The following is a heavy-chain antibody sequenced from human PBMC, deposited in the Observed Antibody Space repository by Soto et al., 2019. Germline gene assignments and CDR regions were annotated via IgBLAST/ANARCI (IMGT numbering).Heavy chain of an antibody. CDR1: GGAIRRGGYH. D-gene: IGHD4-17*01. Sequence: QVQLQESGPSLVKPSQTLSLTCNVSGGAIRRGGYHWVWIRQHPENVLDWIGHVYSTGRVFHNPSLETRVDISLDKSNYCFSLQLTSVTAADTAIYYCARNPNDFGEYPVFDVWGHGTLVTVSS. V-gene: IGHV4-31*03. CDR2: VYSTGRV. CDR3: ARNPNDFGEYPVFDV. J-gene: IGHJ3*01.